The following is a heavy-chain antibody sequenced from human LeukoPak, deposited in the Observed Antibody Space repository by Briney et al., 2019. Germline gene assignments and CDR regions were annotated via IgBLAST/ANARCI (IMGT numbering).Heavy chain of an antibody. CDR1: GYTFTTYA. V-gene: IGHV7-4-1*02. CDR3: ARESIIWPYYFDY. J-gene: IGHJ4*02. CDR2: INTNTGDP. Sequence: ASVKVSCKASGYTFTTYAMNWVRQAPGQGLEWMGWINTNTGDPTYAQGFTGRFVFSLDTSVSTAYLQISTLKAEDTAVYYCARESIIWPYYFDYWGQGALVTVSS. D-gene: IGHD3-3*02.